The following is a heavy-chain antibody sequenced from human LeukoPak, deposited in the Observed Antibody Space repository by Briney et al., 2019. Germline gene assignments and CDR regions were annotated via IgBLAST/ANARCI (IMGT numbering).Heavy chain of an antibody. V-gene: IGHV4-39*07. CDR3: AREGDVDTAMVGY. Sequence: SETLSLTCTVSGGSISSSSYYWGWIRQPPGKGLEWIGSTYYSGSTYYNPSLKSRFTISVDTSKNQFSLKLTSVTAADTAVYYCAREGDVDTAMVGYWGQGTLVTVSS. J-gene: IGHJ4*02. CDR2: TYYSGST. D-gene: IGHD5-18*01. CDR1: GGSISSSSYY.